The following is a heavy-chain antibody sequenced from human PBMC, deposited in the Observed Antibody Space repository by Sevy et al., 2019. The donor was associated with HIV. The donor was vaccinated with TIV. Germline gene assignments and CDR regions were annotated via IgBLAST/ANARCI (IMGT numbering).Heavy chain of an antibody. J-gene: IGHJ5*02. D-gene: IGHD3-3*01. CDR3: TGATVFGATWFDP. CDR2: IKSKTDGGSA. Sequence: GGSLRLSCAASGYTFNNAWVSWVRQAPGKGLEWLGRIKSKTDGGSAEYASPVKGRFTISRDDSKSTLYLQMNRLRTEDTGVYYCTGATVFGATWFDPWGQGALVTVSS. CDR1: GYTFNNAW. V-gene: IGHV3-15*01.